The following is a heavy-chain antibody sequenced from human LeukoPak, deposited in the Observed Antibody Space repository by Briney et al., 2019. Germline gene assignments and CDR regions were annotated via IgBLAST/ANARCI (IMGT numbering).Heavy chain of an antibody. CDR3: VRLAEQLRPRNWFDP. Sequence: SETLSLTCTVSGGSISSSSYYWGWIRQPPGKGLEWIGSIYYSGSTYYNPSLKSRVTISVDTSKNQFSRKLSSVTAADTAVYYCVRLAEQLRPRNWFDPWGQGTLVTVSS. D-gene: IGHD6-13*01. J-gene: IGHJ5*02. CDR2: IYYSGST. CDR1: GGSISSSSYY. V-gene: IGHV4-39*01.